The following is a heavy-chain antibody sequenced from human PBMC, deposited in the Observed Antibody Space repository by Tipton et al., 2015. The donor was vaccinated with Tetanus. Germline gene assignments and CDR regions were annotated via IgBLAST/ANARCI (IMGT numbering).Heavy chain of an antibody. CDR3: ARDRPDSGRGRPTRGGGFDY. CDR2: ISSSSSYI. J-gene: IGHJ4*02. V-gene: IGHV3-21*01. D-gene: IGHD1-26*01. Sequence: SLRLSCAASGFTFSSYSMNWVRQAPGKGLEWVSSISSSSSYIYYADSVKGRFTISRDNAKNSLYLQMNSLRAEDTAVYYCARDRPDSGRGRPTRGGGFDYWGQGTLVTVSS. CDR1: GFTFSSYS.